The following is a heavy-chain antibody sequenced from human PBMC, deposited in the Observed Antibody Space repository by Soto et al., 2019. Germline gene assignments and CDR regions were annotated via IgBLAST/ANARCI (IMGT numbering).Heavy chain of an antibody. CDR1: GFTFDTYG. CDR3: AREGTGGDYWGDH. D-gene: IGHD3-3*01. Sequence: QVQLVESGGGVVQPGRSLSLSCAASGFTFDTYGMHWVRQAPGKGLEWLAVTSWDEGSKYYADSVKGRFTISRDNSKKTLYLQMDSLRPEDTAIYCWAREGTGGDYWGDHWGQGTLVTVSS. J-gene: IGHJ5*02. V-gene: IGHV3-30*03. CDR2: TSWDEGSK.